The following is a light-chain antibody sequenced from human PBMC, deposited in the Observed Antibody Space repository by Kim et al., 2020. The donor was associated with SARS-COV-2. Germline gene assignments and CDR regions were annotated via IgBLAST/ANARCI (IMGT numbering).Light chain of an antibody. CDR1: QGIDNW. CDR3: QQYSTYPYT. J-gene: IGKJ2*01. CDR2: VAS. V-gene: IGKV1D-16*01. Sequence: DIQMTQSPSSLSASVGDRVTITCRASQGIDNWLARYQQKPQKAPKCLIYVASILQSGVPSRFSGSRSGTEFTLTISSLQPEDFATYHCQQYSTYPYTFGQGTKLEI.